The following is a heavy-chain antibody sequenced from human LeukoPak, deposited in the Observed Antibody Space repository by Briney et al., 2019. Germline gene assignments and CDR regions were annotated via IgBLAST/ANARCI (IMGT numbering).Heavy chain of an antibody. Sequence: GGSLRLSCAASGFTFSSYSMNWVRQAPGKGPEWVSSISSSSSYIYYADSVKGRFTISRDNAKNSLYLQMNSLRAEDTAVYYCARGSQQLVGFDYWGQGTLVTVSS. D-gene: IGHD6-13*01. CDR2: ISSSSSYI. V-gene: IGHV3-21*01. CDR1: GFTFSSYS. J-gene: IGHJ4*02. CDR3: ARGSQQLVGFDY.